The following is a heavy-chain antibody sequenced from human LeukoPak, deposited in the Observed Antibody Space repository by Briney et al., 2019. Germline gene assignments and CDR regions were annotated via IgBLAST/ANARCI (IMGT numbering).Heavy chain of an antibody. CDR2: IYPGDSDT. CDR1: RYRFTSHW. V-gene: IGHV5-51*01. Sequence: GESLKISCKGSRYRFTSHWIGWVRQVPGKGLEWMAIIYPGDSDTRYSPSFQGQVTISADKSISTAYLQWSSLNVSDTAIYYCARLLGATLGGAFDYWGQGTLVTVSS. CDR3: ARLLGATLGGAFDY. J-gene: IGHJ4*01. D-gene: IGHD1-26*01.